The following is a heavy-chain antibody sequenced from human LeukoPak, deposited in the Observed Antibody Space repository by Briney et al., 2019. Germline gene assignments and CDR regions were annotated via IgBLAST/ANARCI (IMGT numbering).Heavy chain of an antibody. Sequence: GGSLRLSCAASGFTFSNYAMNWVRQAPGKGLEWVAGISGGDGTTFYADSVKGRFTISRDNSKNTLYLQMNSLRAEDTAVYYCAKAGSLDIAARQNYWGQGTLVTVSS. D-gene: IGHD6-6*01. V-gene: IGHV3-23*01. CDR3: AKAGSLDIAARQNY. CDR1: GFTFSNYA. J-gene: IGHJ4*02. CDR2: ISGGDGTT.